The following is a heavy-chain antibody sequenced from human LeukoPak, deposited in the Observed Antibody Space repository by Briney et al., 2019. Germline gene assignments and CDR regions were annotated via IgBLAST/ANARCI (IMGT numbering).Heavy chain of an antibody. D-gene: IGHD6-19*01. CDR1: GYTFTGYY. CDR2: INPNSGGT. Sequence: GASVKVSCKASGYTFTGYYMHWVRQAPGQGLEWMGWINPNSGGTNYAQKFQGWVTMTGDTSISTAYMELSRLRSDDTAVYYCARDDGSFYGMDVWGQGTTVTVSS. J-gene: IGHJ6*02. CDR3: ARDDGSFYGMDV. V-gene: IGHV1-2*04.